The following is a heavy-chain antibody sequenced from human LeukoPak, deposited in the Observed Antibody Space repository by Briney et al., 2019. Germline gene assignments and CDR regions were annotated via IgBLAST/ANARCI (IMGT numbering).Heavy chain of an antibody. CDR1: GFTFSSYG. J-gene: IGHJ5*02. V-gene: IGHV3-30*18. CDR3: AKDSPVGIAVAAEGCSS. Sequence: GGSLRLSCAASGFTFSSYGMHWVRQAPGKGLEWVAVISYDGSNKYYADSVKGRFTTSRNNSKNTLYLQMNSLRVEDTAIYYCAKDSPVGIAVAAEGCSSWGQGTLVTVSS. CDR2: ISYDGSNK. D-gene: IGHD6-19*01.